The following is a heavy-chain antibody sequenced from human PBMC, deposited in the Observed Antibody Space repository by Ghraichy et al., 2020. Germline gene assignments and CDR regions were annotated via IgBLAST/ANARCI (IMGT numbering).Heavy chain of an antibody. CDR2: IYYSGST. V-gene: IGHV4-39*01. Sequence: ETLSLTCTVSGGSISSSSYYWGWIRQPPGKGLEWIGSIYYSGSTYYNPSLKSRVTISVDTSKNQFSLKLSSVTAADTAVYYCARQRPSDVVVVAATLFDYWGQGTLVTVSS. D-gene: IGHD2-15*01. CDR1: GGSISSSSYY. J-gene: IGHJ4*02. CDR3: ARQRPSDVVVVAATLFDY.